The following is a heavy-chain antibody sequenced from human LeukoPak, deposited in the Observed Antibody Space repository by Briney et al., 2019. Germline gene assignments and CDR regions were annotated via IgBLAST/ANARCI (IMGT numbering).Heavy chain of an antibody. Sequence: GASVKVSCKASGYTFTSRGFSWVRQAPGQGLEWMGWINADNGNTNYAQKLQGRVTMTIDTSTSTAYMELRSLRSDDTAVYYCARDEISGGWYNHWGQGTLVTVSS. D-gene: IGHD6-19*01. CDR2: INADNGNT. CDR3: ARDEISGGWYNH. J-gene: IGHJ1*01. V-gene: IGHV1-18*04. CDR1: GYTFTSRG.